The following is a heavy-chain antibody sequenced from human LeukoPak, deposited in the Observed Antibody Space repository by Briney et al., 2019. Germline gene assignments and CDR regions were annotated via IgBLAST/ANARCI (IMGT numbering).Heavy chain of an antibody. CDR3: YPVLVWGGYDAKETDK. Sequence: GGSLRLSCVASGFTFSYAWMNWVRQAPGKGLEWVGRIKSKSDGGATDYTATVEGRLSISRDESQHTLYLHMDSLGTQDTGVYYGYPVLVWGGYDAKETDKWGQGTLVTVSS. V-gene: IGHV3-15*01. J-gene: IGHJ4*02. D-gene: IGHD5-12*01. CDR2: IKSKSDGGAT. CDR1: GFTFSYAW.